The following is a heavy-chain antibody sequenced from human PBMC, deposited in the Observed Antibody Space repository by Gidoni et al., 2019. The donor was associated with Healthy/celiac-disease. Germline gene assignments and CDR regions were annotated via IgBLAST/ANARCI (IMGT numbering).Heavy chain of an antibody. V-gene: IGHV3-49*04. CDR1: GFTFGDYA. J-gene: IGHJ3*02. CDR3: TRALLSSGWYDAFDI. Sequence: EVQLVESGGGLVQPGRSLRLSCTASGFTFGDYAMSWVSQAPGKGLEWVGFIRSKAYGGTTEYAASVKGRFTISRDDSKSIAYLQMNSLKTEDTAVYYCTRALLSSGWYDAFDIWGQGTMVTVSS. D-gene: IGHD6-19*01. CDR2: IRSKAYGGTT.